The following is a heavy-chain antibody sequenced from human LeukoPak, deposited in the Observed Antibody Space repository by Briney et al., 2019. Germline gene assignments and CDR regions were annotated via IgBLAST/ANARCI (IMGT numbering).Heavy chain of an antibody. CDR2: ISSSGSTI. J-gene: IGHJ4*02. V-gene: IGHV3-48*03. Sequence: SGGSLRLSCAASGFTFSSYEMNWVRQAPGKGLEWVSYISSSGSTIYYADSVKGRFTISRDNAKNSLYLQMNSLRAEDTAVCYCARVPQRYDYVDRWGQGTLVTVSS. CDR1: GFTFSSYE. D-gene: IGHD3-16*01. CDR3: ARVPQRYDYVDR.